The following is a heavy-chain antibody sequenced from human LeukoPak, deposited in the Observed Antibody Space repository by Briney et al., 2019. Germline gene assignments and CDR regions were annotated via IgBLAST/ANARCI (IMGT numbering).Heavy chain of an antibody. D-gene: IGHD3-3*01. V-gene: IGHV4-4*07. CDR1: GGSISSYY. CDR3: ARDLAPFWSGYYKEGNWFDP. J-gene: IGHJ5*02. CDR2: TYTSGST. Sequence: SETLSLTCTVSGGSISSYYWSWIRQPAGKGLEWIGRTYTSGSTNYNPSLKSRVTMSVDTSKNQFSLKLSSVTAADTAVYYCARDLAPFWSGYYKEGNWFDPWGQGTLVTVSS.